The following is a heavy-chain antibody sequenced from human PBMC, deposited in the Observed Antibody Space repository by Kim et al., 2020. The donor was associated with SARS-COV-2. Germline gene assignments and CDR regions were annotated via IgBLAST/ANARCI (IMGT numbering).Heavy chain of an antibody. CDR2: IYYIGST. V-gene: IGHV4-59*13. Sequence: SETLSLTCTVSGGSISSYYWSWIRQPPGKGLEWIGYIYYIGSTNYNPSLKSRVTISVDTSKNQFSLKLSSVTAADTAVYYCARGLRGGAGNFDYWGQGTLVTVSS. J-gene: IGHJ4*02. CDR3: ARGLRGGAGNFDY. CDR1: GGSISSYY. D-gene: IGHD2-15*01.